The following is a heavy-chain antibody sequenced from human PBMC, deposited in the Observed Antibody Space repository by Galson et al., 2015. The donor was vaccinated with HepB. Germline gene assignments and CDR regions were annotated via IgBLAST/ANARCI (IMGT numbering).Heavy chain of an antibody. Sequence: SLRLSCAAPGFTFSRYSMIWVRQAPGKGLEWISYISSSGNTIYYADSVKGRFTISRDNAKKSLFLQMNSLRDEDTAVYYCARSLYSWEFPGALIDYWGQGTLVTVSS. V-gene: IGHV3-48*02. J-gene: IGHJ4*02. CDR1: GFTFSRYS. D-gene: IGHD3-10*01. CDR3: ARSLYSWEFPGALIDY. CDR2: ISSSGNTI.